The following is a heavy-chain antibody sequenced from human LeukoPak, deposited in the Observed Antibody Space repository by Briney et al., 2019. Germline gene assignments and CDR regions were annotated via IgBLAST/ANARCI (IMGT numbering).Heavy chain of an antibody. J-gene: IGHJ4*02. CDR1: GFTFSTYA. D-gene: IGHD2-15*01. CDR3: APRVVGSAPFDY. CDR2: ISGSTGRT. V-gene: IGHV3-23*01. Sequence: GGSLRLSCAASGFTFSTYAMSWVRQAPGKGLEWVSAISGSTGRTYYADSVKGRFTISRDNPKNTLYLQMNNLRAEDTAVYYCAPRVVGSAPFDYWGQGTLVTVSS.